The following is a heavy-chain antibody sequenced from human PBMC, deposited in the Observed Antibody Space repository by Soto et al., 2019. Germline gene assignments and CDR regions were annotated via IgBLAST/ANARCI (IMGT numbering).Heavy chain of an antibody. Sequence: QLHLVQSGAVVKKPGASVTVSCSASGYPVTAYYMHWVRQAPGRGLEWMGGINPATGAAKYTQTLQGRGPMARATATVKVIMETRGLTSEDRAVFYWARGGGVGVAGSAAFDMWGQGTLVTVSS. CDR2: INPATGAA. V-gene: IGHV1-2*02. CDR1: GYPVTAYY. D-gene: IGHD3-3*01. CDR3: ARGGGVGVAGSAAFDM. J-gene: IGHJ3*02.